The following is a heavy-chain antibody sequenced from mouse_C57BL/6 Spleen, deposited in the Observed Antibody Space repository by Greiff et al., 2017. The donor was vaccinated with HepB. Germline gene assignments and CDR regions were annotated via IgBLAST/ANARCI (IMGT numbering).Heavy chain of an antibody. CDR2: IYPRDGST. CDR1: GYTFTDHT. V-gene: IGHV1-78*01. CDR3: TIGSKAAWFAY. D-gene: IGHD1-3*01. J-gene: IGHJ3*01. Sequence: VQLQQSDAELVKPGASVKISCKVSGYTFTDHTIHWMKQRPEQGLEWIGYIYPRDGSTKYNEKFKGKATLTADKSSSTAYMQLNSLTSEDSAVYFLTIGSKAAWFAYWGQGTLFTVSA.